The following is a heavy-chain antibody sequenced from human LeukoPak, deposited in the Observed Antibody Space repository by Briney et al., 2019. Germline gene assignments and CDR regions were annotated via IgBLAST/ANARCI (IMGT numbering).Heavy chain of an antibody. CDR1: GGSFSGYY. J-gene: IGHJ4*02. D-gene: IGHD3-10*01. CDR3: ARGCRGSGSYYSDY. V-gene: IGHV4-34*01. Sequence: SETLSLTCAAYGGSFSGYYWSWIRQPPGKGLEWIGEINHSGSTNYNPSLKSRVTISVDTSKDQFSLKLSSVTAADTAVYYCARGCRGSGSYYSDYWGQGTLVTVSS. CDR2: INHSGST.